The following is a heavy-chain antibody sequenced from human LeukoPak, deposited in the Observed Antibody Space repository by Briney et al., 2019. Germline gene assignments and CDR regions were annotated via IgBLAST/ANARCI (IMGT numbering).Heavy chain of an antibody. CDR2: IYPTGST. CDR3: ARMEAYCSGGSCYPGY. Sequence: PSETLSLTCTVSGYSISSGYYWGWIRQPPGKGLEWIGNIYPTGSTYYNPSLKSRVTISVDTSKNQFSLKVSSVSAADTAVYYCARMEAYCSGGSCYPGYWGQGTLVTVSS. CDR1: GYSISSGYY. V-gene: IGHV4-38-2*02. J-gene: IGHJ4*02. D-gene: IGHD2-15*01.